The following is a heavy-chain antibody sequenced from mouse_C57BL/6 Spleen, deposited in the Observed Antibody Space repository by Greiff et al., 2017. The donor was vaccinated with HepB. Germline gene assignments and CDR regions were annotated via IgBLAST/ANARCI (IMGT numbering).Heavy chain of an antibody. CDR2: IYPGDGDT. CDR3: ATHYGSSYYYFDY. V-gene: IGHV1-82*01. CDR1: GYAFSSSW. Sequence: VQLVESGPELVKPGASVKISCKASGYAFSSSWMNWVKQRPGKGLEWIGRIYPGDGDTNYNGKFKGKATLTADKSSSTAYMQLSSLTSEDSAVYFCATHYGSSYYYFDYWGQGTTLTVSS. J-gene: IGHJ2*01. D-gene: IGHD1-1*01.